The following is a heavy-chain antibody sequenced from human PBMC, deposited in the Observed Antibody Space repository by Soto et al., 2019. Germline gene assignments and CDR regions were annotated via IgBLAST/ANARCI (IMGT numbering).Heavy chain of an antibody. Sequence: GGSLRLSCTASGFTFRTYAMTWFRQAPGRGLEWVSAISGSAGTFYATSVKGRFTISRDNSRSTVYLQMHSLRAEDTAIYYCAKSRPAIRERGLGGFDMWGQGTMVTVS. CDR3: AKSRPAIRERGLGGFDM. J-gene: IGHJ3*02. V-gene: IGHV3-23*01. D-gene: IGHD2-21*01. CDR2: ISGSAGT. CDR1: GFTFRTYA.